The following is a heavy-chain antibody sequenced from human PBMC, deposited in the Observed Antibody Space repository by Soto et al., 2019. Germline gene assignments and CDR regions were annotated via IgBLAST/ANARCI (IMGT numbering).Heavy chain of an antibody. V-gene: IGHV3-11*01. J-gene: IGHJ3*02. CDR1: GFTFSDYY. D-gene: IGHD3-10*01. CDR2: ISSSGSTI. CDR3: ARDLGFGELSTAFDI. Sequence: GSLRLSCAASGFTFSDYYMSWIRQAPGKGLEWVSYISSSGSTIYYADSVKGRFTISRDNAKNSLYLQMNSLRAEDTAVYNCARDLGFGELSTAFDIWGQGTMVTVSS.